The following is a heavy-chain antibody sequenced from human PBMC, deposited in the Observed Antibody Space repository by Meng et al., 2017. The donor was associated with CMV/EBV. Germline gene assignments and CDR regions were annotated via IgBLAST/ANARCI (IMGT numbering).Heavy chain of an antibody. J-gene: IGHJ4*02. CDR2: IYTSGST. Sequence: QWQVRESGPGMGKPTETLSLTCTVAGGTISSYYWSWIRQPAGKGLEWIGRIYTSGSTNYNPSLKSRVTMSVDTSKNQFSLKLSSVTAADTAVYYCAREMPIAAAGCFDYWGQGTLVTVSS. CDR3: AREMPIAAAGCFDY. CDR1: GGTISSYY. V-gene: IGHV4-4*07. D-gene: IGHD6-13*01.